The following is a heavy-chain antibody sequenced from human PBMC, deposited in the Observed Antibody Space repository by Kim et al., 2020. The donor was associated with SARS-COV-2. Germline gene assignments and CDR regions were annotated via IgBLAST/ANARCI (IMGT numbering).Heavy chain of an antibody. V-gene: IGHV3-23*01. D-gene: IGHD2-15*01. CDR2: ISGSGGST. J-gene: IGHJ1*01. CDR1: GFTFSSYA. Sequence: GGSLRLSCAASGFTFSSYAMSWVRQAPGKGLEWVSAISGSGGSTYYADSVKGRFTISRDNSKNTLYLQMNSLRAEDTAVYYCAKVGLYCSGGSCPWEEYLQHWGQGTLVTVSS. CDR3: AKVGLYCSGGSCPWEEYLQH.